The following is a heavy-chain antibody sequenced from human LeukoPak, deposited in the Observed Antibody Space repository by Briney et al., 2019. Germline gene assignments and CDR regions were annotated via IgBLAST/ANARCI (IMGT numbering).Heavy chain of an antibody. D-gene: IGHD3-22*01. Sequence: GRSLRLFCAASGFTFSSYGMHWVRQAPGKGLEWVAVISYDGSNKYYADSVKGRFTISRDNSKNTLYLQMNSLRAEDTAVYYCAKDSYYYDSSGYFDYWGQGTLVTVSS. CDR3: AKDSYYYDSSGYFDY. CDR2: ISYDGSNK. J-gene: IGHJ4*02. CDR1: GFTFSSYG. V-gene: IGHV3-30*18.